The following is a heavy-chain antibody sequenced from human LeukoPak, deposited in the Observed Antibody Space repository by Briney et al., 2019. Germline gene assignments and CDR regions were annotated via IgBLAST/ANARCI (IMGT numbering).Heavy chain of an antibody. D-gene: IGHD3-22*01. V-gene: IGHV3-23*01. CDR1: GFTFSSYA. CDR2: ISGSGGST. J-gene: IGHJ4*02. CDR3: AKDRGFDYYDSSGYSVWGGKHHLTADDY. Sequence: GGSLRLSCAASGFTFSSYAMSWVRQAPGKGLEWVSAISGSGGSTYYADSVKGRFTISRDNSKNTLYLQMNSLRAEDTAVYYCAKDRGFDYYDSSGYSVWGGKHHLTADDYWGQGTLVTVSS.